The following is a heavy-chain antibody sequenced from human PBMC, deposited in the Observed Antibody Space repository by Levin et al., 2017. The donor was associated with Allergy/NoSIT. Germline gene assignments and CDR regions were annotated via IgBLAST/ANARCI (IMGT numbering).Heavy chain of an antibody. CDR3: ARESTGRYLYF. V-gene: IGHV3-48*02. J-gene: IGHJ4*02. CDR2: ISNSGGTT. CDR1: GFTFSSYN. Sequence: PGGSLRLSCAASGFTFSSYNMNWVRQAPGKGLEWISYISNSGGTTYYADSVRGRFTISRDNAKNSLYLQMSSLGDEDTAMYYCARESTGRYLYFCGQGTLVTVSS. D-gene: IGHD3-10*01.